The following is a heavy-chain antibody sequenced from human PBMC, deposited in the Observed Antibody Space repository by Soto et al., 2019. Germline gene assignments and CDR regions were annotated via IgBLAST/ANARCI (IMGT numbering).Heavy chain of an antibody. Sequence: ESLSLTGSVSVYSFTSSDYYWAWSRQPPGKGLEWIGSIFYSGLTYYNPSLKSRVTLSVDTSKNQFSVRLNSVTAADTAVYYCAPLSVSLSGPYGIHVWGQGTTVTVSS. J-gene: IGHJ6*02. CDR2: IFYSGLT. D-gene: IGHD2-15*01. CDR1: VYSFTSSDYY. CDR3: APLSVSLSGPYGIHV. V-gene: IGHV4-39*01.